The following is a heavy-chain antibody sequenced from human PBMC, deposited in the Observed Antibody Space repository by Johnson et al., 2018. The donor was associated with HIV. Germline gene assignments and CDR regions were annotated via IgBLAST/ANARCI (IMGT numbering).Heavy chain of an antibody. CDR1: GFTFSDYY. V-gene: IGHV3-11*04. CDR2: ISSGPLII. CDR3: AREMAWEDAFDI. Sequence: VQLVESGGGLVKPGGSLRLSCAASGFTFSDYYMSWIRQAPGKGLEWVSYISSGPLIINYADSVKGRFTISSDNAKNSLYLQMNSLRAEDTAVYYCAREMAWEDAFDIWGQGTMVTVSS. J-gene: IGHJ3*02. D-gene: IGHD5-24*01.